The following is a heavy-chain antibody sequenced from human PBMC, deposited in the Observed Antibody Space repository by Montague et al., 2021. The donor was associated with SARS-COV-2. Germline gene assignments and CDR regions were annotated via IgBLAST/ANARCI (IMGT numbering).Heavy chain of an antibody. D-gene: IGHD5-12*01. CDR1: GFSLSTSGVG. V-gene: IGHV2-5*02. CDR2: IYWDDDK. CDR3: AHRPTLYSGYVASPFDP. Sequence: PALVKPTQTLTLTCTFSGFSLSTSGVGVGWIRQPPGKALEWLALIYWDDDKHYSPSLKSRLTITKDTSKNQVVLTMTNMGPVDTATYYCAHRPTLYSGYVASPFDPWGQGTLVTVSS. J-gene: IGHJ5*02.